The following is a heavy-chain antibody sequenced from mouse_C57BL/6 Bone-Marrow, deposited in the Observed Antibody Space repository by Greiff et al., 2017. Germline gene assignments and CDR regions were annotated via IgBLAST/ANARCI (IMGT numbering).Heavy chain of an antibody. CDR2: LLPGSGST. V-gene: IGHV1-9*01. CDR3: ARERVVITDWYFDV. Sequence: QVQLQQSGAELMKPGASVKLSCKATGYTFTGYWIEWVKQRPGHGLEWIGDLLPGSGSTNYNEKFKGKATFTADTSSNTAYMQLSSLTTEDSAIYYCARERVVITDWYFDVWGTGTTVTVSS. J-gene: IGHJ1*03. CDR1: GYTFTGYW. D-gene: IGHD1-1*01.